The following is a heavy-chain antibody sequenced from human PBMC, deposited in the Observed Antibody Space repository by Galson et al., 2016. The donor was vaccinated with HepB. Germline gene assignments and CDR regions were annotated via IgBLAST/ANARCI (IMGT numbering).Heavy chain of an antibody. Sequence: ETLSLTCTVSAGSISGYYWSWIRQPPGKGLEWVGYIYYSGSTYYNPSLKSRVTMPIDTSKNQFSLKLSSVTAADTAVYYCARGPYSSGWYPFDPWGQGTLVTVSS. CDR1: AGSISGYY. J-gene: IGHJ5*02. CDR3: ARGPYSSGWYPFDP. V-gene: IGHV4-59*01. D-gene: IGHD6-19*01. CDR2: IYYSGST.